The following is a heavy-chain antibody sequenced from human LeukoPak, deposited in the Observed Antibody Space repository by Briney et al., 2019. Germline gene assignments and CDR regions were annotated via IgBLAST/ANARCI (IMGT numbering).Heavy chain of an antibody. CDR3: ARAVRDYDYVWGSYRHNWFGP. D-gene: IGHD3-16*02. V-gene: IGHV1-2*02. CDR2: INPNSGGT. J-gene: IGHJ5*02. CDR1: GYTFNSYD. Sequence: ASVKVSCKVPGYTFNSYDISWLRQAPGQGLEWMGWINPNSGGTNYAQKFQGRVTMTRDTSISTAYMELSRLRSDDTAVYYCARAVRDYDYVWGSYRHNWFGPRSPGTLVTVSS.